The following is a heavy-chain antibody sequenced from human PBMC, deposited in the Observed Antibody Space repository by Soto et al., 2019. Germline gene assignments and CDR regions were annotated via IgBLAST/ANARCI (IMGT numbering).Heavy chain of an antibody. CDR1: GGSISNYY. D-gene: IGHD4-17*01. CDR3: ARLGFGYGDQYSYYYYYMDV. V-gene: IGHV4-59*08. CDR2: IYYSGST. Sequence: SETLSLTCTVSGGSISNYYWSWIRQPPGKGLEWIGHIYYSGSTNYNPSLKSRVAISVDTSKNQFSLKLSSVTAADTAVYYSARLGFGYGDQYSYYYYYMDVWGKGTTVTVS. J-gene: IGHJ6*03.